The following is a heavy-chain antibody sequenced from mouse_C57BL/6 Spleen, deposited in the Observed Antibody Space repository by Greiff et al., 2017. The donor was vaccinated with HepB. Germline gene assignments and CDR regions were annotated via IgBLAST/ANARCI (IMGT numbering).Heavy chain of an antibody. CDR2: INPDSSTI. CDR3: ARPGYYGYDEGFAY. D-gene: IGHD2-2*01. Sequence: PAAAVDFSRYWMSWVRRAPGKGLEWIGEINPDSSTINYAPSLKDKFIISRDNAKNTLYLQMSKVRSEDTALYYCARPGYYGYDEGFAYWGQGTLVTVSA. CDR1: AVDFSRYW. V-gene: IGHV4-1*01. J-gene: IGHJ3*01.